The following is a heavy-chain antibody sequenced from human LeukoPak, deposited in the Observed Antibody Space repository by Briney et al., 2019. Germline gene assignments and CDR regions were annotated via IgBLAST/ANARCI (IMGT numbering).Heavy chain of an antibody. V-gene: IGHV4-59*01. J-gene: IGHJ4*02. D-gene: IGHD3-22*01. Sequence: SETLFLTCTVSGGSISSYYWSWIRQPPGKGLEWIGYIYYSGSTNYNPSLKSRVTISVDTSKNQFSLKLSSVTAADTAVYYCARESEIGTFDYWGQGTLVTVSS. CDR2: IYYSGST. CDR1: GGSISSYY. CDR3: ARESEIGTFDY.